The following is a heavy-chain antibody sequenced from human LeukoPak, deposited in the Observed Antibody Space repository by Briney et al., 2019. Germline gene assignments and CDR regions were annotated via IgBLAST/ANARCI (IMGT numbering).Heavy chain of an antibody. CDR1: GFTFSSYW. J-gene: IGHJ4*02. D-gene: IGHD3-10*01. V-gene: IGHV3-7*01. Sequence: HPGGSLRPSCAASGFTFSSYWMRWVRQAPGKGLEGVANIKNDGSEEYYVDSVKGRFTISRDNAKNSLFLQMNSLTVEDTAVYYCARAIRGSAVDTGDRWGQGTLVTVSS. CDR3: ARAIRGSAVDTGDR. CDR2: IKNDGSEE.